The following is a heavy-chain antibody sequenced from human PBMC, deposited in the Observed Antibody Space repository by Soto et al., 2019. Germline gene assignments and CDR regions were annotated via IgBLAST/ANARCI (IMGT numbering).Heavy chain of an antibody. Sequence: ASVKVSCKASGYTFTSYAIHWVRQAPGQRLEWMGWINAGNGNTKYSQKFQGRVTITRDTSASTAYMELSSLRSEDTAVYYCASFGETGYGWFDPWGQGTQVTVSS. V-gene: IGHV1-3*01. CDR3: ASFGETGYGWFDP. D-gene: IGHD3-9*01. CDR2: INAGNGNT. CDR1: GYTFTSYA. J-gene: IGHJ5*02.